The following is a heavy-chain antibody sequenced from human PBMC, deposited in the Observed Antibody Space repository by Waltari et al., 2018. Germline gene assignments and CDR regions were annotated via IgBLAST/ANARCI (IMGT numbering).Heavy chain of an antibody. Sequence: EVQLVESGGGLVQPGGSLRLSCAASGFPLNNHWMHWVRQAPGKGLLWVSRINTDGSGSSYADSVKGRFTISRDNAMNTLYLQMDSLRAEDTGVYYCVRARLRYFDYWGQGALVTVSS. CDR2: INTDGSGS. V-gene: IGHV3-74*01. D-gene: IGHD4-17*01. J-gene: IGHJ4*02. CDR3: VRARLRYFDY. CDR1: GFPLNNHW.